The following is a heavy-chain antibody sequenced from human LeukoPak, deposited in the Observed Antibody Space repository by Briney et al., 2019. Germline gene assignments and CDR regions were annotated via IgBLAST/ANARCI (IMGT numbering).Heavy chain of an antibody. D-gene: IGHD3-9*01. Sequence: SETLSLTCTVSGGSISSSSYYWGWIRQPPGKGLEWIGSIYYSGSTYYNPSLKSRVTISVDTSKNQFSLKLSSVTAADTAVYYCVGGLRYFDWPGYDAFDIWGQGTMVTVSS. CDR1: GGSISSSSYY. CDR2: IYYSGST. CDR3: VGGLRYFDWPGYDAFDI. J-gene: IGHJ3*02. V-gene: IGHV4-39*01.